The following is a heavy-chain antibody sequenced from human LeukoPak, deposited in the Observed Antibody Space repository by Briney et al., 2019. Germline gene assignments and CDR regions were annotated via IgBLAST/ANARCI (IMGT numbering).Heavy chain of an antibody. J-gene: IGHJ4*02. CDR1: GYTFTSYG. D-gene: IGHD3-10*01. CDR3: ARERITMVRGVIITAEGLDY. CDR2: ISAYNGNT. V-gene: IGHV1-18*01. Sequence: ASVKVSCKASGYTFTSYGISWVRQPPGQGLEWMGWISAYNGNTNYAQKLQGRVTMTTDTSTSTAYMELRSLRSDDTAVYYCARERITMVRGVIITAEGLDYWGQGTLVTVSS.